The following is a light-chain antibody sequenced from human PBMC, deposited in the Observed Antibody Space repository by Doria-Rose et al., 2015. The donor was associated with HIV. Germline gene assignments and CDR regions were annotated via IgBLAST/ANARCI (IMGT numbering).Light chain of an antibody. Sequence: DIRLTQSPESLGMSLGERATLKCKTNQSLLYTSRNYLAWYQQKPGQPAKLLIYWASTRQSGVPARFSGSGSETDFTLTISSLEAEDVAVYYCQQYYDTPSFGPGTTVDIK. V-gene: IGKV4-1*01. CDR3: QQYYDTPS. CDR2: WAS. CDR1: QSLLYTSRNY. J-gene: IGKJ3*01.